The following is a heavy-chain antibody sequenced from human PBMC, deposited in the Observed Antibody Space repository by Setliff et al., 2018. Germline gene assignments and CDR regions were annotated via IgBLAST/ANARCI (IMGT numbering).Heavy chain of an antibody. V-gene: IGHV4-38-2*02. CDR3: ARDPSHDY. CDR1: GGSIDSHY. J-gene: IGHJ4*02. Sequence: SETLSLTCSVSGGSIDSHYWSWIRQPSGKGLEWIGSIYHSGSTYYNPSLKSRVTISVDTSKNQFSLKLSSVTAADTAVYYCARDPSHDYWGQGTLVTVSS. D-gene: IGHD2-2*01. CDR2: IYHSGST.